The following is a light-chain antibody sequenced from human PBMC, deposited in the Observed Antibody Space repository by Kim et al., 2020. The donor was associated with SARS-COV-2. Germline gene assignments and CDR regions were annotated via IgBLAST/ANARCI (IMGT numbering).Light chain of an antibody. CDR3: MQGTHWPYS. V-gene: IGKV2-30*01. CDR2: KVS. CDR1: HSSVYSYGKTY. J-gene: IGKJ2*03. Sequence: PASSSCRFMHSSVYSYGKTYLQWFQQRPGQSPRRLSYKVSNRDSGVPDRFSGSESGTDFTLTINRVEAEDVAVYYCMQGTHWPYSFGLGTKLEI.